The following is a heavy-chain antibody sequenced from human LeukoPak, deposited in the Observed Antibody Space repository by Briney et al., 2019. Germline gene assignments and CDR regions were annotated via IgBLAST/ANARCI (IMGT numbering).Heavy chain of an antibody. J-gene: IGHJ4*02. CDR3: ARERSRNLLFGY. D-gene: IGHD1-14*01. CDR2: IIPILGIA. CDR1: GGTFSSYA. V-gene: IGHV1-69*04. Sequence: SVKVSCKASGGTFSSYAISWVRQAPGQGLEWMGRIIPILGIANYAQKFQGRVTITADKSTSTAYMELSSLRSEDTAVYYCARERSRNLLFGYWGQGTLVTVSS.